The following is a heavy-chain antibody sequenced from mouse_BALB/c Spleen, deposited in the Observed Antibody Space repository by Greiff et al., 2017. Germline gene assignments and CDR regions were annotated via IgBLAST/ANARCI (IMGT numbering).Heavy chain of an antibody. CDR1: GFTFSSYA. J-gene: IGHJ4*01. D-gene: IGHD2-4*01. CDR2: ISSGGST. V-gene: IGHV5-6-5*01. Sequence: EVQLVESGGGLVKPGGSLKLSCAASGFTFSSYAMSWVRQTPEKRLEWVASISSGGSTYYPDSVKGRFTISRDNARNILFLQMSSLRSEDTAMYYCARGRDYDDGYAMDYWGQGTSVTVSS. CDR3: ARGRDYDDGYAMDY.